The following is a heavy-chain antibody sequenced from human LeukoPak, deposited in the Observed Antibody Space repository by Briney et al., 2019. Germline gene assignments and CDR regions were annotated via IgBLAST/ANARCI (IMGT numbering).Heavy chain of an antibody. CDR2: ISGSGGST. D-gene: IGHD3-3*01. CDR1: GFTFSNYW. Sequence: GGSLGLSCAASGFTFSNYWMTWVRQAPGKGLEWVSAISGSGGSTYYADSVKGRFTISRDNSKNTLYLQMNSLRAEDTAVYYCAKDLYLRGYDFWSGYSPEAFDIWGQGTMVTVSS. J-gene: IGHJ3*02. CDR3: AKDLYLRGYDFWSGYSPEAFDI. V-gene: IGHV3-23*01.